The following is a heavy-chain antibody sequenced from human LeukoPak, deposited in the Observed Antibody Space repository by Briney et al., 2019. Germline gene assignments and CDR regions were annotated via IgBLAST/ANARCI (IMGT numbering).Heavy chain of an antibody. V-gene: IGHV3-23*01. Sequence: GGSLRLSCAASGFTFSSYAMTWVRQAPGKGLEWVSAISGSGGSTHYTDSVKCRFTISRDNSKNILYLQMNSLRVEDTAVYYCARRSGDREFEYWGQGTLVTVSS. D-gene: IGHD3-16*01. CDR1: GFTFSSYA. CDR2: ISGSGGST. CDR3: ARRSGDREFEY. J-gene: IGHJ4*02.